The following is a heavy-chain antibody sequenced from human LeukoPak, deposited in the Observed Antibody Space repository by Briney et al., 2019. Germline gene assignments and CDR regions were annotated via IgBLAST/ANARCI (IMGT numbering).Heavy chain of an antibody. V-gene: IGHV4-59*08. Sequence: PSETLSLTCTVSGGSIRSFYWSWIRQPPGKGLEWIAYMFYSGNTYYNPSLKSRVTMSVDTSNNQFSLRLSSVTAADTAVYYCARAPNYDVLTGYYRPYYFDYWGQGTLATVSS. CDR3: ARAPNYDVLTGYYRPYYFDY. CDR2: MFYSGNT. J-gene: IGHJ4*02. CDR1: GGSIRSFY. D-gene: IGHD3-9*01.